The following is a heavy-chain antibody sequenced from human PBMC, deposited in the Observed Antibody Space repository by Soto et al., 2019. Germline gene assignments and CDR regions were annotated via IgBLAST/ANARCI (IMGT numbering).Heavy chain of an antibody. CDR2: ISYDGSNK. CDR1: GFTFSSYG. Sequence: GGSLRLSCAASGFTFSSYGMHWVRQAPGKGLEWVAVISYDGSNKYYADSVKGRFTISRDNSKNTLYLQMNSLRAEDTAVYYCARPLTTVTTPGFDYWGQGTLVTVSS. D-gene: IGHD4-4*01. J-gene: IGHJ4*02. V-gene: IGHV3-30*03. CDR3: ARPLTTVTTPGFDY.